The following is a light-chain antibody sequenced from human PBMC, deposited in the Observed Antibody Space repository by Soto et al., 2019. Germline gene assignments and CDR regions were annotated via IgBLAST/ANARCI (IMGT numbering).Light chain of an antibody. Sequence: QSVLAQPPSASGSPGQSVTISCTGTSGDIGPYNSVSWYQQHPGKAPKLLIYEVTKRPSGVPDRFSGSTSGNTASLTVSGLQAEDEADYYCASLPLFGGGTQLTVL. CDR3: ASLPL. V-gene: IGLV2-8*01. CDR2: EVT. CDR1: SGDIGPYNS. J-gene: IGLJ7*01.